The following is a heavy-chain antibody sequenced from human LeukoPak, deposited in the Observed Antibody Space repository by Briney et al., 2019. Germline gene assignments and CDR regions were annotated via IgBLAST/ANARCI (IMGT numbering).Heavy chain of an antibody. V-gene: IGHV4-34*01. J-gene: IGHJ6*03. Sequence: SETLSLTCAVYGGSFSGYYWSWIRQPPGKGLEWIGEINHSGSTNYNPSLKSRVTISVDTSKNQFSLKLSSVTAADTAVYYCARGGSGSYWDYYYYYMDVWGKGTTVTISS. CDR3: ARGGSGSYWDYYYYYMDV. CDR2: INHSGST. CDR1: GGSFSGYY. D-gene: IGHD1-26*01.